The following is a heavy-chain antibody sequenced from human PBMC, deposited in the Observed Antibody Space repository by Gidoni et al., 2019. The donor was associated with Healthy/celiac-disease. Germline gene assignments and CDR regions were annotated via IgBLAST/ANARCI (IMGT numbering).Heavy chain of an antibody. V-gene: IGHV3-15*01. CDR3: TTEGYGGDY. CDR1: GFTFSNAW. CDR2: IKSTTDGGTT. D-gene: IGHD5-12*01. Sequence: EVQLVESGGGLVKPGGSLRLSCAASGFTFSNAWMSWVRQAPGKGLAWVGRIKSTTDGGTTDYAAPVKGRFTISRDDSKNTLYLQMNSLKTEDTAVYYCTTEGYGGDYWGQGTLVTVSS. J-gene: IGHJ4*02.